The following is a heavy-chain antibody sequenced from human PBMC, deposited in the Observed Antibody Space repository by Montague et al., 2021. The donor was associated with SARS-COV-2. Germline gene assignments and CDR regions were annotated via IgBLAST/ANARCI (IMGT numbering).Heavy chain of an antibody. D-gene: IGHD5-12*01. V-gene: IGHV4-39*07. J-gene: IGHJ4*02. Sequence: SETLSLTCSLSGGSISSSSYYWGWIRQPPGKGLEWIGCIYYSGSTYYNPSLKSRVTISVDTSRNQFSLKLSSVTAADTAVYYCARGGYSGYWDYWGQGTLVTVSS. CDR1: GGSISSSSYY. CDR2: IYYSGST. CDR3: ARGGYSGYWDY.